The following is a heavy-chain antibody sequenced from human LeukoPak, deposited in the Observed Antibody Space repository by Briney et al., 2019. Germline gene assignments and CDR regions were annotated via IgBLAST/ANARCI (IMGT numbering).Heavy chain of an antibody. Sequence: PSETLSLTCTVSGGSISSYYWGWIRQPPGKGLEWIGYISYTGSTNYNPSLKSRVTISVDTSRNQFSLRLNSVTGADTAVYYCASNYLSNSWYYFDYWGQGTLVTVSS. D-gene: IGHD6-13*01. V-gene: IGHV4-59*01. J-gene: IGHJ4*02. CDR3: ASNYLSNSWYYFDY. CDR1: GGSISSYY. CDR2: ISYTGST.